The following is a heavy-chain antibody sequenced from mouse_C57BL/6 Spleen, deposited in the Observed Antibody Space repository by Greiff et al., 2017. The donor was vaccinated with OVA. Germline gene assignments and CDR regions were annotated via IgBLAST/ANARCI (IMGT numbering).Heavy chain of an antibody. CDR2: INYDGSST. CDR1: GFTFSDYY. J-gene: IGHJ4*01. D-gene: IGHD1-1*01. CDR3: ARATVDYAMDY. Sequence: VKLMESEGGLVQPGSSMKLSCTASGFTFSDYYMAWVRQVPEKGLEWVANINYDGSSTYYLDSLKSRFIISRDNAKNILYLQMSSLKSEDTATYYCARATVDYAMDYWGQGTSVTVSS. V-gene: IGHV5-16*01.